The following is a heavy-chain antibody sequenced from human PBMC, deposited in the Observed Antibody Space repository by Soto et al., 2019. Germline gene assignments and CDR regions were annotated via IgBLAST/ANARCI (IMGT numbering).Heavy chain of an antibody. J-gene: IGHJ4*02. CDR3: AKEVGQSTFNIYCSGGSCSKNDY. V-gene: IGHV3-30*18. CDR2: ISYDGSNK. Sequence: GGSLRLSCAASGFTFSSYGMHWVRQAPGKGLEWVAVISYDGSNKYYADSVKGRFTISRDNSKNTLYLQMNSLRAEDTAVYYCAKEVGQSTFNIYCSGGSCSKNDYWGQGTLVTVSS. D-gene: IGHD2-15*01. CDR1: GFTFSSYG.